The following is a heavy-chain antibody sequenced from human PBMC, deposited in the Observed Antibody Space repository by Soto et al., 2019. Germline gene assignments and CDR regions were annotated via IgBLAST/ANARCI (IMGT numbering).Heavy chain of an antibody. CDR1: GFTVSSNY. CDR2: IYSGGST. D-gene: IGHD3-22*01. Sequence: GGSLRLSCAASGFTVSSNYMSWVRQAPGKGLEWVSVIYSGGSTYYADSVKGRFTISRDNSKNTLYLQMNSLRAEDTAVYYCAKVLRYYYDSSGYPAGDFWGQGTLVTVSS. CDR3: AKVLRYYYDSSGYPAGDF. V-gene: IGHV3-66*01. J-gene: IGHJ4*02.